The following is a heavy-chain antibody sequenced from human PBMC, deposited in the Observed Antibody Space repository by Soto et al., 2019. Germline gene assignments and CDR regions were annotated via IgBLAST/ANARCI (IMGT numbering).Heavy chain of an antibody. CDR3: ARALRIDY. D-gene: IGHD3-16*01. Sequence: GGSLRLSCAASGFTFSSYGMHWVRQAPGKGLQWVATIWYDGSNKYYADSVKGRFTISRDNSKNTLYLQMNSLRAEDTAVYYCARALRIDYWGQGTLVTVSS. CDR1: GFTFSSYG. CDR2: IWYDGSNK. V-gene: IGHV3-33*01. J-gene: IGHJ4*02.